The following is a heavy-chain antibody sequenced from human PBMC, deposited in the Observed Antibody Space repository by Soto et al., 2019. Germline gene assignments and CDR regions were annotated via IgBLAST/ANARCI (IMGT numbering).Heavy chain of an antibody. D-gene: IGHD4-17*01. CDR2: ISYDGSNK. CDR3: GRGDYYAFDI. J-gene: IGHJ3*02. Sequence: QVQLVESGGGVVQPGRSLRLSCAASGFTFSSYAMHWVRRAPGKGLEWVAVISYDGSNKYYADSVKGRFSISRDNSKNTLYLQMNSLRAEDTAMYYCGRGDYYAFDIWGQGTMVTVSS. CDR1: GFTFSSYA. V-gene: IGHV3-30-3*01.